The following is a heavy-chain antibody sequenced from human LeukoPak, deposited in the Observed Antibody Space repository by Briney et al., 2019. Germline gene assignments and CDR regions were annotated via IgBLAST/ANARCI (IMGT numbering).Heavy chain of an antibody. J-gene: IGHJ5*02. CDR1: GFSISSDYY. D-gene: IGHD3-10*01. CDR2: VSHSGIT. CDR3: ARLVIP. V-gene: IGHV4-38-2*02. Sequence: SETLSLTCTVSGFSISSDYYWGWIRQPPGKGLEWLGSVSHSGITYYNSSLDSRVTISVDTSNNQFSLKVNSVTAADTAVYYCARLVIPWGQGILVTVSS.